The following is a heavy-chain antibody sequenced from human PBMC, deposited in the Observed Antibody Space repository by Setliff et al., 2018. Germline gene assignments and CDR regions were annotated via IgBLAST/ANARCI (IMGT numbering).Heavy chain of an antibody. Sequence: PSETLSLTCAVYGGSFSGYYWSWIRQPPGKGLEWIGEINHSGSTNYNPSLKSRVTISVDTSKNQFSLKLSSVTAADPAVYYCARHGGWYFDLWGRGTLVTVSS. V-gene: IGHV4-34*01. CDR2: INHSGST. D-gene: IGHD4-17*01. CDR1: GGSFSGYY. J-gene: IGHJ2*01. CDR3: ARHGGWYFDL.